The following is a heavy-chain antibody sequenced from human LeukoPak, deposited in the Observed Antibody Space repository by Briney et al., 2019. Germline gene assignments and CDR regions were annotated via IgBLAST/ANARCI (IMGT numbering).Heavy chain of an antibody. D-gene: IGHD2-2*01. CDR1: GFTFSSYS. CDR2: IKSNTDGGTT. Sequence: GGSLRLSCAASGFTFSSYSMNWVRQAPGKGLEWVGRIKSNTDGGTTDYAAPVKGRFTISRDDSKNTLYLQMNSLKTEDTAVYYCTTVDGVVPAAMGDYWGQGTLVTVSS. CDR3: TTVDGVVPAAMGDY. V-gene: IGHV3-15*01. J-gene: IGHJ4*02.